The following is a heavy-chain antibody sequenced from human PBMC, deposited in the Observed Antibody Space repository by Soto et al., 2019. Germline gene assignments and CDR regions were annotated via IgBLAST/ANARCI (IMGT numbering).Heavy chain of an antibody. V-gene: IGHV4-4*07. J-gene: IGHJ4*02. Sequence: SETLSLTCTVSGGSISSYYWSWIRQPAGKGLEWIGRIYTSGSTNYNPSLKSRVTMSVDTSKNQFSLKLSSVTAADTAVYYCARAAGVEQQLVGAFDYWGQGTLVTVSS. CDR3: ARAAGVEQQLVGAFDY. CDR2: IYTSGST. CDR1: GGSISSYY. D-gene: IGHD6-13*01.